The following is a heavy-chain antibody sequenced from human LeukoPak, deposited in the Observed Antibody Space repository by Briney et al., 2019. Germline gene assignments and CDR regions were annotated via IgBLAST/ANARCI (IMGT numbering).Heavy chain of an antibody. J-gene: IGHJ4*02. Sequence: ASVKVSCKASGYTFTSYAISWVRQAPGQGLEWMGGIIPIFGTANYAQKFQGRVTITADKSTSTAYMELSSLRSEDTAVYYCVDSSGYFPPPNWGQGTLVTVSS. CDR3: VDSSGYFPPPN. D-gene: IGHD3-22*01. CDR2: IIPIFGTA. CDR1: GYTFTSYA. V-gene: IGHV1-69*06.